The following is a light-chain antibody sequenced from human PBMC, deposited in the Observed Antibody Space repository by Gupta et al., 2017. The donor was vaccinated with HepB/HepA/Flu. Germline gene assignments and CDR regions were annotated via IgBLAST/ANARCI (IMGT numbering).Light chain of an antibody. V-gene: IGLV1-51*02. CDR1: SSNIGNNY. J-gene: IGLJ3*02. CDR3: ATWDSSLSAVV. Sequence: QSGLTQPPSVSAAPGQTVTISCSGSSSNIGNNYVSWYQQLPGSAPKVLIYEKNHRPSGIPDRCSGSKSGTSATLGITGLQTGDEADYYCATWDSSLSAVVFGGGTKLTVL. CDR2: EKN.